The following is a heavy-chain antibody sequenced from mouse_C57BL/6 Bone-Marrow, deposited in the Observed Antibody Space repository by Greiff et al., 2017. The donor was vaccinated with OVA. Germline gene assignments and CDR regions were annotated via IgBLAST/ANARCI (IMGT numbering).Heavy chain of an antibody. CDR2: IDPENGDT. Sequence: EVQLVESGAELVRPGASVKLSCTASGFNIKDDYMHWVKQRPEQGLEWIGWIDPENGDTEYASKFQGKATITADTSSNTAYLQLSSLTSEDTAVYYCTDYDYFAYWGQGTLVTVSA. V-gene: IGHV14-4*01. D-gene: IGHD2-4*01. J-gene: IGHJ3*01. CDR1: GFNIKDDY. CDR3: TDYDYFAY.